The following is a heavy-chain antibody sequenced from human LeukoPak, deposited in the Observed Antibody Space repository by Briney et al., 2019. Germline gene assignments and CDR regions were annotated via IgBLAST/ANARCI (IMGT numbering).Heavy chain of an antibody. V-gene: IGHV3-21*01. Sequence: GGSLRLSCAASGFAFDTYSMTWVRQAPGKGLEWVSSISSWSSFIYSADSVTGRFTISRDNAKNSLYLRMNSLRAEDTAVYYCARAGSTNSWFDPWGQGTLVIVSS. CDR1: GFAFDTYS. J-gene: IGHJ5*02. CDR3: ARAGSTNSWFDP. D-gene: IGHD2-2*01. CDR2: ISSWSSFI.